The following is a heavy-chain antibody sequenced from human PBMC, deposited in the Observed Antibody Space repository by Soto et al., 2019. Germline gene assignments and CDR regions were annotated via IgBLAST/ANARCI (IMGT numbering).Heavy chain of an antibody. J-gene: IGHJ5*02. CDR3: ARGLRAYSSSWYYGWFDP. V-gene: IGHV4-4*07. CDR2: IYTSGST. D-gene: IGHD6-13*01. Sequence: SETLSLTCTVSGGSISSYYWSWIRQPAGKGLEWIGRIYTSGSTNYNPSLKSRVTMSVDTSKNQFSLKLSSVTAADTAVYYCARGLRAYSSSWYYGWFDPWGQGTLVTESS. CDR1: GGSISSYY.